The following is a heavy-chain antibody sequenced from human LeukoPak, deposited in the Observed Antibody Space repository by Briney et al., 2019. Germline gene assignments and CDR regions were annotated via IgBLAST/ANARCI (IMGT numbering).Heavy chain of an antibody. CDR3: AREYVVGATTPDY. J-gene: IGHJ4*02. D-gene: IGHD1-26*01. V-gene: IGHV3-11*04. Sequence: GGSLRLSCAASGFTFSDYYMSWIRQAPGKGLEWVSYISSSGSTIYYADSVKGRFTISRDNAKNSLYLQMNSLRAEDTAVYYCAREYVVGATTPDYWGQGTLVTVSS. CDR2: ISSSGSTI. CDR1: GFTFSDYY.